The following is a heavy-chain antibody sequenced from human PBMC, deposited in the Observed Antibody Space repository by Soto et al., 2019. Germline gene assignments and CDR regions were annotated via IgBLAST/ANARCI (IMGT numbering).Heavy chain of an antibody. J-gene: IGHJ4*02. Sequence: ASVKVSCKASGYTFSGFYMHWVRQAPGQGLEWMGWINPNSGGTKSAEKFQGRVTMTRDTSISTAYMELSRLTSDDTAVYYCASDAVTGTAGLDFWGQGTQVTVSS. CDR3: ASDAVTGTAGLDF. V-gene: IGHV1-2*02. D-gene: IGHD6-19*01. CDR2: INPNSGGT. CDR1: GYTFSGFY.